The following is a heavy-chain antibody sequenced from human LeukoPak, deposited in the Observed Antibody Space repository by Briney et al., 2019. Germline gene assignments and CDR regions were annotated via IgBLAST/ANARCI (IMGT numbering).Heavy chain of an antibody. D-gene: IGHD2-15*01. J-gene: IGHJ6*03. CDR2: IYYSGST. CDR1: GGSISSSSYY. Sequence: PSETLSLTCTVSGGSISSSSYYWGWIRQPPGKGLEWIGSIYYSGSTYYNPSLKGRVTISVDTSKNQFSLRLSSVTAADTTVYYCARLRDVADRDFYYYMDVWGKGTMVTVSS. CDR3: ARLRDVADRDFYYYMDV. V-gene: IGHV4-39*01.